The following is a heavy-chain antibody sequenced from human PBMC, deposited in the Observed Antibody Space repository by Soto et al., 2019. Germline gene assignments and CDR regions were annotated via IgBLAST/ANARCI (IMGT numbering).Heavy chain of an antibody. CDR3: ARADNGARRDFAY. V-gene: IGHV4-34*11. CDR2: IYYSGSFSYTGST. J-gene: IGHJ4*02. D-gene: IGHD4-17*01. Sequence: PSETLSLTCAVYGGSLTGDYWSWIRQPPGKGLEWIGYIYYSGSFSYTGSTNYNPSLKSRVTISVGTSKNQFSLNLSSVTAADTAVYFCARADNGARRDFAYWGRGTLVTVSS. CDR1: GGSLTGDY.